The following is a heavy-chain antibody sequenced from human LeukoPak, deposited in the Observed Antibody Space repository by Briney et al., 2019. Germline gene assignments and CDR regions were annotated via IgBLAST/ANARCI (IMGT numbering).Heavy chain of an antibody. CDR3: ARVPTVTLYYYYMDV. CDR1: GFTFSSYS. Sequence: PGGSLRLSCAASGFTFSSYSMNWVRQAPGKGLEWVSYISSSSSTIYYADSVKGRFTISRDNAKNSLYLQMNSLRAEDTAVYYCARVPTVTLYYYYMDVWGKGTTVTVSS. V-gene: IGHV3-48*01. D-gene: IGHD4-17*01. J-gene: IGHJ6*03. CDR2: ISSSSSTI.